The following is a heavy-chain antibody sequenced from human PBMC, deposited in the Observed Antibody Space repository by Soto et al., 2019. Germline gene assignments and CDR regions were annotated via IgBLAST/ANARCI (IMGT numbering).Heavy chain of an antibody. CDR2: MNPNSGNT. Sequence: QVQLVQSGAEVKKPGASVKVSCKASGYTFTSYDINWVRQATGQGLEWMGWMNPNSGNTGYAQKFQGRVTMTRNTSISTAYMELSSMRAEDTAMYHCARVMTTRGMDVSGQGTTVTVSS. CDR3: ARVMTTRGMDV. CDR1: GYTFTSYD. D-gene: IGHD1-1*01. J-gene: IGHJ6*02. V-gene: IGHV1-8*01.